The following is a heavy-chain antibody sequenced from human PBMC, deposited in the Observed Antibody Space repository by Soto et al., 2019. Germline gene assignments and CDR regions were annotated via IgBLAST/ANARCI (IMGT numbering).Heavy chain of an antibody. CDR1: GGSISSYY. V-gene: IGHV4-59*01. CDR3: ARAYHPVSIAAAGTSDFDY. Sequence: QVQLQESGPGLVKPSETLSLTCTVSGGSISSYYWSWIRQPPGKGLEWIGYIYYSGSTNYNPSLKSRVTISVDTSKNQFYLKLSSVTAADTAVYYCARAYHPVSIAAAGTSDFDYWGQGTLVTVSS. CDR2: IYYSGST. J-gene: IGHJ4*02. D-gene: IGHD6-13*01.